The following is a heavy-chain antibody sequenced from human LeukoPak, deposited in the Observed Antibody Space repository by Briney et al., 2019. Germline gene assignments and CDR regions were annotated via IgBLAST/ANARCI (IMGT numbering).Heavy chain of an antibody. Sequence: ASVKASCKASGYTFTGYYMHWVRQAPGQGLEWMGWINPNRGGTNYAQKLQGRVTMTTDTSTSTAYMELRSLRSDDTAVYYCARDIVVVVAAPDAFDIWGQGTMVTVSS. D-gene: IGHD2-15*01. CDR2: INPNRGGT. CDR3: ARDIVVVVAAPDAFDI. J-gene: IGHJ3*02. CDR1: GYTFTGYY. V-gene: IGHV1-2*02.